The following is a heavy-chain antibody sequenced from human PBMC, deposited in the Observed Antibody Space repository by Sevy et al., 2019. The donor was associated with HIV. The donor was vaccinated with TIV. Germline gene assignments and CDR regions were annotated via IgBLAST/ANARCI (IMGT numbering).Heavy chain of an antibody. CDR1: GFTFSSYA. D-gene: IGHD3-3*01. CDR3: AKDRGAGFGVVIPYYGMDV. V-gene: IGHV3-23*01. J-gene: IGHJ6*02. Sequence: GGSLRLSCAASGFTFSSYAMSWVRQAPGKGLEWVSAISGSGGSTYYADSVKGRFTISRDNSKNTPYLQMNSLRAEDTAVYYCAKDRGAGFGVVIPYYGMDVWGQGTTVTVSS. CDR2: ISGSGGST.